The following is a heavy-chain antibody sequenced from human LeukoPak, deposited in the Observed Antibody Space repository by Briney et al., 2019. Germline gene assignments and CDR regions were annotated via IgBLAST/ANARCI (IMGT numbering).Heavy chain of an antibody. V-gene: IGHV3-74*01. CDR3: ARDGEGGYPVDY. CDR1: GFTFSRYW. CDR2: IDIDGSST. Sequence: PGGSLRLSCAASGFTFSRYWMHWVRQAPGKGLVWVSRIDIDGSSTTYADSVKGRFTISRDNVKNTLYLQMNSLRAEDTAVYYCARDGEGGYPVDYWGQGTLVTASS. J-gene: IGHJ4*02. D-gene: IGHD3-10*01.